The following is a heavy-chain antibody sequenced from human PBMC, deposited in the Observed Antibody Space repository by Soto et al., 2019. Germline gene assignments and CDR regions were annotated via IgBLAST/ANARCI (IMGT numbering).Heavy chain of an antibody. CDR1: GASFSSGEYL. J-gene: IGHJ5*02. D-gene: IGHD2-2*01. Sequence: QVRLQESGPGLVKPSETLSLTCTVSGASFSSGEYLWTGIRQSPGKGLEWIGYIDYSGSTYYNPSLRSRVTISQDKSKNQISLKVTSVTAADTAVYYCARGVVLIPATANWFDPWGQGTLVTVSS. V-gene: IGHV4-30-4*01. CDR3: ARGVVLIPATANWFDP. CDR2: IDYSGST.